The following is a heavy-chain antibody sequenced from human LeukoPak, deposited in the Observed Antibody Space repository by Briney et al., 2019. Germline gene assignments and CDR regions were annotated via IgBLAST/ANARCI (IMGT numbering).Heavy chain of an antibody. V-gene: IGHV3-33*08. D-gene: IGHD3-3*01. Sequence: GGSLRLSCAASGFTFSSYNMNWVRQAPGKGLEWVAVIWYDGSNKYYADSVKGRFTISRDNSKNTLYLQMNSLRAEDTAVYYCAVPITIFGVPYHWGQGTLVTVSS. CDR3: AVPITIFGVPYH. CDR2: IWYDGSNK. J-gene: IGHJ5*02. CDR1: GFTFSSYN.